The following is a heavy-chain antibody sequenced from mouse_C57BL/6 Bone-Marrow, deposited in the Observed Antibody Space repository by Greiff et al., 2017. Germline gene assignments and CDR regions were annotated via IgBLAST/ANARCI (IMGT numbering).Heavy chain of an antibody. Sequence: VQLQESGAELARPGASVKLSCKASGYTFTSYGISWVKQRTGQGLEWIGEIYPRSGNTYYNEKFKGKATLTADKSSSTAYMELRSLTSEDSAVYFCARATTVVAHWYFDVWGTGTTVTVSS. J-gene: IGHJ1*03. CDR1: GYTFTSYG. V-gene: IGHV1-81*01. D-gene: IGHD1-1*01. CDR3: ARATTVVAHWYFDV. CDR2: IYPRSGNT.